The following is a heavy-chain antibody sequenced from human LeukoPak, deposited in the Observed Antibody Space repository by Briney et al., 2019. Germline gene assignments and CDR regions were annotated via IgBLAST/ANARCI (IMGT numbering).Heavy chain of an antibody. CDR3: ANMLSYDYVWGSCRLFDY. Sequence: ASLKVSCKASGYTFTGYYMHWVRQAPGQGLEGLWRINPNSGGRNDAQKFQGRVAMTGDTSISTAYMEQSRLRSDDTAVYYCANMLSYDYVWGSCRLFDYWGQGTLVTVSS. D-gene: IGHD3-16*02. J-gene: IGHJ4*02. CDR1: GYTFTGYY. V-gene: IGHV1-2*06. CDR2: INPNSGGR.